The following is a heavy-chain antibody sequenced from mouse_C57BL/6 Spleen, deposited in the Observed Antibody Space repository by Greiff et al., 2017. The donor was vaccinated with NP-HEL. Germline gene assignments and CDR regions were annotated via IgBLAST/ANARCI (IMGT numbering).Heavy chain of an antibody. D-gene: IGHD1-1*01. CDR2: IHPNSGST. V-gene: IGHV1-64*01. CDR1: GYTFTSYW. Sequence: QVQLQQPGAELVKPGASVKLSCKASGYTFTSYWMHWVKQRPGQGLEWIGMIHPNSGSTNYNEKFKSKATLTVDKSSSTAYMPLSSLTSEDSAVYYCASDYYGSSRRGAMDYWGQGTSVTVSS. CDR3: ASDYYGSSRRGAMDY. J-gene: IGHJ4*01.